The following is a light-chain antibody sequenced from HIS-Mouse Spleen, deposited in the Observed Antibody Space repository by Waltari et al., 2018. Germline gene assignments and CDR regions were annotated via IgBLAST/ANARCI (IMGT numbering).Light chain of an antibody. V-gene: IGKV3-20*01. J-gene: IGKJ4*02. CDR2: GAS. CDR1: ESVSSSY. Sequence: EIVLTQSPGTLSLSPGERATLSCRSSESVSSSYFAWYPKKPGQAPRLLIYGASSRATGIPDRFSGSGSGTDFTLTISRLEPEDFAVYYCQQYGSSPLTFGGGTKVEIK. CDR3: QQYGSSPLT.